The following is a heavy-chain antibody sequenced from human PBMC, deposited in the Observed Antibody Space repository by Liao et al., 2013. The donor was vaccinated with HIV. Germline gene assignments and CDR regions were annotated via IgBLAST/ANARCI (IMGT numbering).Heavy chain of an antibody. CDR3: ARKPAVPAAMGAFDI. Sequence: QVQLQESGPGLVKPSETLSLTCTVSGGSISSYYWSWIRQPPGKGLEWIGEINHSGTTYYNPSLKSRVTISVDTSKNQFSLKLSSVTAADTAVYYCARKPAVPAAMGAFDIWGQGTMVTVSS. CDR1: GGSISSYY. CDR2: INHSGTT. V-gene: IGHV4-59*12. D-gene: IGHD2-2*01. J-gene: IGHJ3*02.